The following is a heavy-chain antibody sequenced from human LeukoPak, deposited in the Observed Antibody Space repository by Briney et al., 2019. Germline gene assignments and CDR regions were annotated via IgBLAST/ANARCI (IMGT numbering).Heavy chain of an antibody. D-gene: IGHD5-12*01. V-gene: IGHV3-74*03. CDR3: ERASYAGYQF. Sequence: GGSLRLSCAASGFTFSEYWMHWVRQVPGKGLLWVSRINGDADTTMYADSVKGRFTTSRDNDKNTLYLQMDRLTPDDTGVYFCERASYAGYQFWGQGALVTVSA. CDR1: GFTFSEYW. J-gene: IGHJ4*02. CDR2: INGDADTT.